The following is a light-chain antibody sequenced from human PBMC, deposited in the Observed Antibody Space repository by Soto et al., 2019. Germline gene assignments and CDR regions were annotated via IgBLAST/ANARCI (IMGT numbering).Light chain of an antibody. CDR1: SSDVGAYKY. Sequence: SVLTQPASVSGSPGESITISCTGTSSDVGAYKYVSWHQQHPGKAPKLIIYEVRYRPSGISKRFSGSKSGNTASLTISGLQAKDEADYYCTSYTNSSTYVFGTGTKVTVL. CDR3: TSYTNSSTYV. CDR2: EVR. V-gene: IGLV2-14*01. J-gene: IGLJ1*01.